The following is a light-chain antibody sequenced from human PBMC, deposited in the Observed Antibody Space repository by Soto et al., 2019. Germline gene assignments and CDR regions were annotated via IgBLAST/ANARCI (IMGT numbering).Light chain of an antibody. Sequence: DIQMTQSPTSLTASIGDRVSITCRASQAIGTWLAWHQQKPEKAPKTLIYAASTLQSGVPSRFNGSGSGTDFTLTINSLQPEDCATDYCQQYNTYPLTFGGGTRVEIK. J-gene: IGKJ4*01. CDR1: QAIGTW. V-gene: IGKV1D-16*01. CDR2: AAS. CDR3: QQYNTYPLT.